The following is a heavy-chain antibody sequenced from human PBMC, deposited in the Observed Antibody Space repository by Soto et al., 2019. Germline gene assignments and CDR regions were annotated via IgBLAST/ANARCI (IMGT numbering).Heavy chain of an antibody. J-gene: IGHJ5*02. Sequence: QVQLQESGPGLVKPSQTLSLTCTVSGGSISSGDYYWSWIRQPPGKGLEWIGYIYHSGSTYYNPSLKSRVTISVDTSKNHFSLKLSSVTAADTAVYYCAGERPDGARLDPWGQGTLVTVSS. CDR3: AGERPDGARLDP. CDR2: IYHSGST. V-gene: IGHV4-30-4*01. D-gene: IGHD6-6*01. CDR1: GGSISSGDYY.